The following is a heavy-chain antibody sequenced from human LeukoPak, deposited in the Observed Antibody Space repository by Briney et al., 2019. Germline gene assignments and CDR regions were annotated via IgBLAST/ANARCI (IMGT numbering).Heavy chain of an antibody. Sequence: ASVKVSCKASGGTFSSYAISWVRQAPGQGLEWMGRIIPILGIANYAQKLQGRVTITADKSTSTAYMELSSLRSEDTAVYYCARTRGYSGYGGFDYWGQGTLVTVSS. D-gene: IGHD5-12*01. CDR2: IIPILGIA. J-gene: IGHJ4*02. CDR1: GGTFSSYA. CDR3: ARTRGYSGYGGFDY. V-gene: IGHV1-69*04.